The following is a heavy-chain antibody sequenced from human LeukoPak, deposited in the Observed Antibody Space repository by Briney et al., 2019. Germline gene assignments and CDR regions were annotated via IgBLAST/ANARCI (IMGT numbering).Heavy chain of an antibody. V-gene: IGHV3-23*01. D-gene: IGHD6-19*01. CDR1: GFTFSNYA. J-gene: IGHJ4*02. CDR2: ISATGGST. Sequence: GGSLRLSCAASGFTFSNYAMNWVRQAPGEGLEWVSGISATGGSTYYADFVKGRFTISRDGSKNTLYLQMNSLRAEDTAVYYCAKGYSSGSGYYDYWGQGTLVTVSS. CDR3: AKGYSSGSGYYDY.